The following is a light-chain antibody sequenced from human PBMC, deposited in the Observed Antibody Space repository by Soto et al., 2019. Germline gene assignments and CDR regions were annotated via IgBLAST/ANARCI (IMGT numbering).Light chain of an antibody. CDR2: DAS. CDR3: QHYNSGPWT. Sequence: DIEMTQSPSTLSASVGDRVTITCRASQTIRRWLAWYQQRPGKAPKVLIYDASTLESGVPARFSGSGSETQVSLTISSLQPEDSATYYCQHYNSGPWTFGQGTKVEIK. CDR1: QTIRRW. J-gene: IGKJ1*01. V-gene: IGKV1-5*01.